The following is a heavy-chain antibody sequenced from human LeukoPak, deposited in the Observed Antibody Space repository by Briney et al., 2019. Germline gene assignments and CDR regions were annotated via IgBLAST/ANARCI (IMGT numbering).Heavy chain of an antibody. CDR2: ISSSSSTI. Sequence: GGSLRLSCAASGFTFSSYSMTWVRQAPGKGLEWVSYISSSSSTIYYADSVKGRFTISRDNAKNSLYPQMNSLRAEDTAVYYCARYRDFWSGYYPYYGVDVWGQGTTVTVSS. CDR1: GFTFSSYS. CDR3: ARYRDFWSGYYPYYGVDV. V-gene: IGHV3-48*01. D-gene: IGHD3-3*01. J-gene: IGHJ6*02.